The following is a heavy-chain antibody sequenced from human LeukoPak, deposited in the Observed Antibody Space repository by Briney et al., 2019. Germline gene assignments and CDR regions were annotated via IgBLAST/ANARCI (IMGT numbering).Heavy chain of an antibody. D-gene: IGHD5/OR15-5a*01. V-gene: IGHV3-13*01. Sequence: PGGSLRLSCAASGFTFSSYDMPWVRQATGKGLEWVSAIGTAGDTYYPGSVKGRFTIFRENAKNSLYLQMNSLRAGDTAVYYCARLVPSTGMDVWGQGTTVTVSS. CDR2: IGTAGDT. CDR1: GFTFSSYD. J-gene: IGHJ6*02. CDR3: ARLVPSTGMDV.